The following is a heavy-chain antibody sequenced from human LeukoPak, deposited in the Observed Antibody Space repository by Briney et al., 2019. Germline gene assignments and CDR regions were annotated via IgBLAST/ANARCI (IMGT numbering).Heavy chain of an antibody. CDR2: ISYDGSNK. J-gene: IGHJ6*04. D-gene: IGHD3-10*01. Sequence: PGGSLRLSCAASGFTYSDYYMSWIRQAPGKGLEWVAVISYDGSNKYYADSVKGRFTISRDNSKNTLFLQMNSPRAEDTAVYYCAKGRITMVRGVSMDVWGKGTTVTVSS. CDR3: AKGRITMVRGVSMDV. V-gene: IGHV3-30*18. CDR1: GFTYSDYY.